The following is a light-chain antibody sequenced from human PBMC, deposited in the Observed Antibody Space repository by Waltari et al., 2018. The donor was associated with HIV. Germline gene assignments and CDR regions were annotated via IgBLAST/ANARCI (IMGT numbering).Light chain of an antibody. CDR3: CSCPRSGIRYV. Sequence: QSALTQPASVSRSPGPSTTSPCPRPSSSVGRDDMVAWYQQHPGEAPNLIIYKVTRRPSGVSNRFSGSKSGNTASLTISGLQAEGEADYYCCSCPRSGIRYVFGTGTKVTVL. CDR2: KVT. CDR1: SSSVGRDDM. J-gene: IGLJ1*01. V-gene: IGLV2-23*02.